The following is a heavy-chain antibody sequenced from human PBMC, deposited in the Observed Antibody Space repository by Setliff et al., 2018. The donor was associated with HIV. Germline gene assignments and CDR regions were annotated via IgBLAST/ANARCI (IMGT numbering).Heavy chain of an antibody. Sequence: GESLKISCKDSGYTFSNYCIAWVRQMPGKGLEWMGIIYPGNSDTTYSPSFQGQVTISADKSISTAYLQWSSLKASDTAMYYCAKHLSPGSGWYSKARGMDVWGQGNPGHRLL. D-gene: IGHD6-19*01. V-gene: IGHV5-51*01. J-gene: IGHJ6*02. CDR3: AKHLSPGSGWYSKARGMDV. CDR2: IYPGNSDT. CDR1: GYTFSNYC.